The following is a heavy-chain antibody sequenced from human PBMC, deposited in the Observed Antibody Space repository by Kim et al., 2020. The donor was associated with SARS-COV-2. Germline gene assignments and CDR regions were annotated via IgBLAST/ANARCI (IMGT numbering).Heavy chain of an antibody. J-gene: IGHJ4*02. D-gene: IGHD3-9*01. CDR2: IYYSGST. CDR1: GGSITSSSYY. CDR3: ARHDYDILSAYSAFDY. Sequence: SETLSLTCTVSGGSITSSSYYWGWIRQPPRKGLEWIGSIYYSGSTYYNPSLKSRVTISVDTSKKQFSLKLSSVTAADTAVYYCARHDYDILSAYSAFDYWGQGTLVTVSS. V-gene: IGHV4-39*01.